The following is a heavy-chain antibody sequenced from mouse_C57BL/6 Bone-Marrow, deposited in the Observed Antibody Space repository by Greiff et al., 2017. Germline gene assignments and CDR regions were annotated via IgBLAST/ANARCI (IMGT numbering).Heavy chain of an antibody. J-gene: IGHJ1*03. CDR2: IDPSDSYT. CDR1: GYTFTSYW. V-gene: IGHV1-69*01. Sequence: QVQLQQPGAELVMPGASVKLSCKASGYTFTSYWMHWVKQRPGQGLEWIGEIDPSDSYTNYNQKFKGKSTLTVDKSSSTAYMQLSSLTSEDAAVYYCARPNYDGYPWYFDFWGTGTTVTVSS. D-gene: IGHD2-3*01. CDR3: ARPNYDGYPWYFDF.